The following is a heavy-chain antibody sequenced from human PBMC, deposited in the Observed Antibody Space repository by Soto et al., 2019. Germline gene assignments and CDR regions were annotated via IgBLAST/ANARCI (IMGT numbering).Heavy chain of an antibody. V-gene: IGHV4-34*01. D-gene: IGHD5-12*01. CDR2: INHSGST. J-gene: IGHJ4*02. CDR1: GGSFSGYY. Sequence: QVQLQQWGAGLLKPSETLSLTCAVYGGSFSGYYWSWIRQPPGKGQEWIGEINHSGSTNYNPSLKSRVTFSVDTSMNQFSLKLSSVTAADTAVYYCARCPGYSGYDFDYWGQGTLVTVSS. CDR3: ARCPGYSGYDFDY.